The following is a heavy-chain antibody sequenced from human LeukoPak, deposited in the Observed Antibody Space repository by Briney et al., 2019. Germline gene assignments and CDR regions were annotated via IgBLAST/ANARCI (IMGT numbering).Heavy chain of an antibody. CDR3: ARGLGHCSSTSCPYYYYGMDV. J-gene: IGHJ6*04. CDR2: ISYDGSNK. V-gene: IGHV3-30*04. Sequence: GRSLRLSCAASGFTFSSYAMHWVRQAPGKGLEWVAVISYDGSNKYYADSVKGRFTISRDNSKNTLYLQMNSLRAEDTAVYYCARGLGHCSSTSCPYYYYGMDVWGKGTTVTVSS. CDR1: GFTFSSYA. D-gene: IGHD2-2*01.